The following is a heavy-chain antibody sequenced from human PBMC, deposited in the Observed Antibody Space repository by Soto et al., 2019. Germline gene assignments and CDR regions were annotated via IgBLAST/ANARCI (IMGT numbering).Heavy chain of an antibody. D-gene: IGHD4-17*01. CDR3: ARGEKGSCGAPFDD. CDR1: GGSISSGDCY. V-gene: IGHV4-30-4*01. CDR2: IYYSGST. J-gene: IGHJ4*02. Sequence: QVQLQESGPGLVKPSQTLSLICTVSGGSISSGDCYWSWIRQPPGKGLEWIGYIYYSGSTYYNPSLKSRVTISLDTSKNQFSLKLSSVTAADTAVYYCARGEKGSCGAPFDDWGQGTLVTVSS.